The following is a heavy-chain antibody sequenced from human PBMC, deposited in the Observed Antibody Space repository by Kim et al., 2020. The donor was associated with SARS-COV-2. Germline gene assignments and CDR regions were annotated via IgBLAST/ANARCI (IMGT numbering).Heavy chain of an antibody. CDR1: GGSVSSGSYY. Sequence: SETLSLTCTVSGGSVSSGSYYWSWIRQPPGKGLEWIGYIYYSGSTNYNPSLKSRVTISVDTSKNQFSLKLSSVTAADTAVYYCARELAGYYYYYGMDVWGPGTTGTVSS. D-gene: IGHD2-15*01. V-gene: IGHV4-61*01. J-gene: IGHJ6*02. CDR3: ARELAGYYYYYGMDV. CDR2: IYYSGST.